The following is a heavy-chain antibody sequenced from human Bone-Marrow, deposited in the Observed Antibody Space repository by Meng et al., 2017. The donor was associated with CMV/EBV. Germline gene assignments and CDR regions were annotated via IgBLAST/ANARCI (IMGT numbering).Heavy chain of an antibody. CDR1: GGTFSSYA. J-gene: IGHJ5*02. D-gene: IGHD3-22*01. V-gene: IGHV1-69*10. CDR3: ARDPEGSGYSNWFDP. Sequence: SVKVSCKASGGTFSSYAISWVRQAPGQGLEWMGGIIPILGIANYAQKFQGRVTITADKSTSTAYMELSSLRSEDTAVYYCARDPEGSGYSNWFDPWGQGTLVTVSS. CDR2: IIPILGIA.